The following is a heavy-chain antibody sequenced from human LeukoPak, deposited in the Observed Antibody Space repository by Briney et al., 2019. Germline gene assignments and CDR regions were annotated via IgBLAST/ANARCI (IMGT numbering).Heavy chain of an antibody. CDR3: AKDHYGIVGATHFDY. J-gene: IGHJ4*02. Sequence: GRSLRLSCAASGFTFSSYGMHWVRQAPGKGLEWVAVISYDGSNKYYADSVKGRFTISRDNSKNTLYLQMNSLRAEDTAVYYCAKDHYGIVGATHFDYWGQGTLVTVSS. CDR1: GFTFSSYG. CDR2: ISYDGSNK. D-gene: IGHD1-26*01. V-gene: IGHV3-30*18.